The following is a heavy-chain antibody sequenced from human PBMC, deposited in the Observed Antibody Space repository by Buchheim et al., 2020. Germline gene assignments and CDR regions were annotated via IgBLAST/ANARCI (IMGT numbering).Heavy chain of an antibody. CDR1: GGSISSSSYY. CDR2: IYYSGST. V-gene: IGHV4-39*01. CDR3: ARLVYSSSWYSNYYYYYYMDV. J-gene: IGHJ6*03. Sequence: QLQLQESGPGLVKPSETLSLTCTVSGGSISSSSYYWGWIRQPPGKGLEWIGSIYYSGSTYYNPSLKSRVTISVDTSKNQFSLKLSSVTAADTAVYYCARLVYSSSWYSNYYYYYYMDVWGKGTT. D-gene: IGHD6-13*01.